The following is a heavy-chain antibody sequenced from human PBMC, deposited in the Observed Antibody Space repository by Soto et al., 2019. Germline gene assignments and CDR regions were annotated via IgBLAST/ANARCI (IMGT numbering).Heavy chain of an antibody. V-gene: IGHV3-30-3*01. CDR3: ARDPSSSSWYFSWFDP. CDR2: ISYDGSNK. CDR1: GFTFSSYA. J-gene: IGHJ5*02. D-gene: IGHD6-13*01. Sequence: GGSLRLSCAASGFTFSSYAMHWVRQAPGKGLEWVAVISYDGSNKYYADSVKGRFTISRDNSKNTLYLQMNSLRAEDTAVYYCARDPSSSSWYFSWFDPWGQGTLVTVSS.